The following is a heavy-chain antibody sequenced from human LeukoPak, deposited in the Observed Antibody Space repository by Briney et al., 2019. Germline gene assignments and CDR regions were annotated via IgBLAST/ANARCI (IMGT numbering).Heavy chain of an antibody. CDR3: ARVGNIVVVVAATHDY. V-gene: IGHV1-18*01. D-gene: IGHD2-15*01. Sequence: ASVKVSCKASGYTFTSYGISWVRQAPGQGLEWMGWISAYNGNTNYAQKLQGRVTMTTDASTSTAYMELRSLRSDDTAVYYCARVGNIVVVVAATHDYWGQGTLVTVSS. CDR1: GYTFTSYG. J-gene: IGHJ4*02. CDR2: ISAYNGNT.